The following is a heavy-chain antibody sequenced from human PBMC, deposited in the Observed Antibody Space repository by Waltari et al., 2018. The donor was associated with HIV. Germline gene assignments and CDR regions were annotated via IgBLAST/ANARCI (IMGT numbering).Heavy chain of an antibody. CDR2: IKQDGSEK. D-gene: IGHD2-2*01. V-gene: IGHV3-7*01. J-gene: IGHJ4*02. Sequence: EVQLVESGGGLVQPGGYLRLSCGASGFTFPSYWMSWVRQAPGKGLEWVANIKQDGSEKYYVDSMKGRFTISRDNAKNSLYLQMNSLRAEDTAVYYCARVRGYSCWDWGQGTLVTVSS. CDR3: ARVRGYSCWD. CDR1: GFTFPSYW.